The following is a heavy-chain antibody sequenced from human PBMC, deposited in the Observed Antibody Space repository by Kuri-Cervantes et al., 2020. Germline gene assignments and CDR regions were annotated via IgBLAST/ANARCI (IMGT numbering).Heavy chain of an antibody. CDR3: ARGHNIVVVPAAIPFDY. V-gene: IGHV1-46*01. J-gene: IGHJ4*02. Sequence: ASVKVSCKASGYTFTSYYMHWVRQAPGQGLEWMGIINPSGGSTSYAQKFQGRVTMTRDTSTSTVYMELSSLRSEDTAVYYCARGHNIVVVPAAIPFDYWGQGTLVTDSS. CDR2: INPSGGST. CDR1: GYTFTSYY. D-gene: IGHD2-2*01.